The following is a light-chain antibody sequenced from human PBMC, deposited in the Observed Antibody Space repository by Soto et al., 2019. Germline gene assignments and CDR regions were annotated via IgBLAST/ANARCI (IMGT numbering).Light chain of an antibody. CDR3: GSYTTSSNYV. J-gene: IGLJ1*01. CDR1: TSDVDAYNY. CDR2: DVS. Sequence: QSVLIQPASLSGSPGQSITISCTGTTSDVDAYNYVSWYQQHPGKAPKLMIYDVSNRPSGVSSRFSGSKSGNTASLTISGLQAEDEADYYCGSYTTSSNYVFGTGTKVTVL. V-gene: IGLV2-14*01.